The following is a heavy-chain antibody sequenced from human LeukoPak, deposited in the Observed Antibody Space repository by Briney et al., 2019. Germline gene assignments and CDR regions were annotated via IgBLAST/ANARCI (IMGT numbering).Heavy chain of an antibody. J-gene: IGHJ3*02. D-gene: IGHD3-16*01. CDR1: GFTFSRYW. CDR2: IKEDGGEK. CDR3: VRGPRYYDDSGFHYGVFDI. Sequence: GGSLRLSCAASGFTFSRYWMSWVRQAPGKGLEWVANIKEDGGEKFHVDSVKGRFIISRDNSKNTLSLQMNSLTADDTAVYYCVRGPRYYDDSGFHYGVFDIWGQGTLVTVSS. V-gene: IGHV3-7*03.